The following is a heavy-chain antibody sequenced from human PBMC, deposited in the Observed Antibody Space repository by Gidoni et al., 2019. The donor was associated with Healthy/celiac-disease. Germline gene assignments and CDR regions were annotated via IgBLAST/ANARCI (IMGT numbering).Heavy chain of an antibody. J-gene: IGHJ5*02. Sequence: EVQLLESGGGLVQPGGSLRLSCAASGFTFSSYAMSWVRQAPGKGLEWVSAISGSGGSTYYADSVKGRFTISRDNSKNTLYLQMNSLRAEDTAVYYCAKDPYSSSWLYNWFDPWGQGTLVTVSS. D-gene: IGHD6-13*01. V-gene: IGHV3-23*01. CDR1: GFTFSSYA. CDR3: AKDPYSSSWLYNWFDP. CDR2: ISGSGGST.